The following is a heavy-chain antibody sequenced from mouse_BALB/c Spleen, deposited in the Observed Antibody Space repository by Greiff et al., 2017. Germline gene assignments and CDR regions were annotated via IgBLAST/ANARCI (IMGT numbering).Heavy chain of an antibody. Sequence: QVQLKESGAELARPGASVKMSCKASGYTFTSYTMHWVKQRPGQGLEWIGYINPSSGYTNYNQKFKDKSTLTADNSSSTAYMQLSSLTSEDSAVYYCARGSSLFDYWGQGTTLTVSA. J-gene: IGHJ2*01. CDR3: ARGSSLFDY. CDR1: GYTFTSYT. D-gene: IGHD1-1*01. V-gene: IGHV1-4*01. CDR2: INPSSGYT.